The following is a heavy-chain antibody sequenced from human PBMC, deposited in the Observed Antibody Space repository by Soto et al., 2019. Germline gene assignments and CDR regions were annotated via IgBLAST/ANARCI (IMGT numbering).Heavy chain of an antibody. D-gene: IGHD1-7*01. CDR1: GFTFSEFW. J-gene: IGHJ4*02. CDR2: VSGDGSVT. CDR3: LGGRGATGTAL. Sequence: QVVESGGGLIQPGESLRLSCAASGFTFSEFWIHWVRQIPGKGLVWISRVSGDGSVTNYADSVKGRFTVSRDNTKNTVYLQMNSLRAEDTAVYFCLGGRGATGTALWGPGTLVTVSS. V-gene: IGHV3-74*01.